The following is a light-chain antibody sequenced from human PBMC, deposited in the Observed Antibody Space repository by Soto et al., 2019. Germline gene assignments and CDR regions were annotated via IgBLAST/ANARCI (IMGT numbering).Light chain of an antibody. V-gene: IGLV2-14*01. CDR2: DVS. J-gene: IGLJ1*01. Sequence: QSVLTRPASVSGSPGQSITISCTGTSSDVGGYNYVSWYQQHPGKAPKLMIYDVSNRPSGLSNRFSGSKSGNTASLTISGLQAEDEADYYCSSYTSSSTYVFGTGTKLTVL. CDR3: SSYTSSSTYV. CDR1: SSDVGGYNY.